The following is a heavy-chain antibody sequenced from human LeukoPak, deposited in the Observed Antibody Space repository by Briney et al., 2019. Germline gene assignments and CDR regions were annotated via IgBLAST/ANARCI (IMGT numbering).Heavy chain of an antibody. V-gene: IGHV3-21*01. Sequence: GGSLSLSCAAFGFSFSTYSMNRVRPAQGKGVEGVSAISRGSGYRYYTNSVKDRFTIPKDNAKNSRYVQMNSLKAENTAVYYGARDAIYGDNWGQGTLVTVSS. CDR3: ARDAIYGDN. J-gene: IGHJ4*02. CDR1: GFSFSTYS. CDR2: ISRGSGYR. D-gene: IGHD4/OR15-4a*01.